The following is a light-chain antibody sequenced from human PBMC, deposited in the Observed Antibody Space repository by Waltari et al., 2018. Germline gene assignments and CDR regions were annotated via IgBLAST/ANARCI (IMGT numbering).Light chain of an antibody. CDR1: QSVTTN. Sequence: ETVLTQSPGILSVSPSERATLSCRASQSVTTNLAWYQQKPGLVPRLLIYDVSTRAAGVPARFSGSGSGTEFTLTISSLQSEDFAVYYCQQYHQRPPWTFGPGTKVEMK. CDR3: QQYHQRPPWT. V-gene: IGKV3-15*01. CDR2: DVS. J-gene: IGKJ1*01.